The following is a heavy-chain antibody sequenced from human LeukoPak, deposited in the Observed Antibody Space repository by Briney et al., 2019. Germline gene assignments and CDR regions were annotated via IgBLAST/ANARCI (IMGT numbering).Heavy chain of an antibody. J-gene: IGHJ4*02. CDR2: ISGSGSST. CDR1: GFTFSSYA. V-gene: IGHV3-23*01. Sequence: GGSLRLSCAASGFTFSSYAMNWVRQAPGKGLEWVSTISGSGSSTYYADSVKGRFTISRDNSKNTLYLQMNSLRAEDTAVYYCAKDGGYGFYWGQGTLVTVSS. CDR3: AKDGGYGFY. D-gene: IGHD5-12*01.